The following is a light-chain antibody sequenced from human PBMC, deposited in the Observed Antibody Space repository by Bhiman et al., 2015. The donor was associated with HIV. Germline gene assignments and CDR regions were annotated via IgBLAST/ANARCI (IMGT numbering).Light chain of an antibody. Sequence: SYVLTQPPSVSVAPGKTARITCGGNNVESKSVHWYRQKPGQAPVVVIYYDSDRPSGIPERFSGSNSGNTATLTISRVEAGDEADYYCQVWDSSSGHPSYVFGTGTKVTVL. J-gene: IGLJ1*01. CDR1: NVESKS. CDR2: YDS. CDR3: QVWDSSSGHPSYV. V-gene: IGLV3-21*04.